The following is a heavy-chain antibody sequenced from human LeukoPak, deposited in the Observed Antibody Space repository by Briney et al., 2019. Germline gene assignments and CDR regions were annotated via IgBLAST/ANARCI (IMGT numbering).Heavy chain of an antibody. CDR2: ISSSSSYI. D-gene: IGHD5-18*01. CDR3: ARDRSGGTAMVDFDY. V-gene: IGHV3-21*01. J-gene: IGHJ4*02. CDR1: GFTFSSYS. Sequence: GGSLRLSCAASGFTFSSYSMNWVRQAPGKGLEWVSSISSSSSYIYYADSVEGRFTISRDNAKNSLYLQMNSLRAEDTAVYYCARDRSGGTAMVDFDYWGQGTLVTVSS.